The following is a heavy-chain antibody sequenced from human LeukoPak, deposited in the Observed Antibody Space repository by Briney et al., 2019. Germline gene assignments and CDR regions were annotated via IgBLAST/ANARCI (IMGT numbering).Heavy chain of an antibody. V-gene: IGHV3-23*01. J-gene: IGHJ6*02. CDR3: AREVPYYDILTGYSDYYYGMDV. Sequence: GGSLRLSCAASEFTFSTYAMSWVRQAPGKGLEWVSAISGSGGSTYYADSVKGRFTISRHNSKNTLYLQMNSLRAEDTAVYYCAREVPYYDILTGYSDYYYGMDVWGQGTTVTVSS. CDR1: EFTFSTYA. D-gene: IGHD3-9*01. CDR2: ISGSGGST.